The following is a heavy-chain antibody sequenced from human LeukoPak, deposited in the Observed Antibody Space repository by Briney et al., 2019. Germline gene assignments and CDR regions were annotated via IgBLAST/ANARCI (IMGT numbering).Heavy chain of an antibody. J-gene: IGHJ6*02. Sequence: GESLKISCVGSGYRFSTYWIAWARQMPGKGLEWMGIIHSGDSNTVYSPSFQGQVTISVDKSISTAYLQWSSLKASDTAMYYCARQIGSRLTGYYGMDVWGQGTTVTVSS. CDR3: ARQIGSRLTGYYGMDV. D-gene: IGHD1-26*01. V-gene: IGHV5-51*01. CDR1: GYRFSTYW. CDR2: IHSGDSNT.